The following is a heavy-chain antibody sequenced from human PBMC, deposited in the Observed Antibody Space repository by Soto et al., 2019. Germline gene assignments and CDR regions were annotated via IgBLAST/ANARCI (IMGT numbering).Heavy chain of an antibody. Sequence: SLRLSCAASGFTFSSYSMNWVRQAPGKGLEWVSYISSSSSTIYYTDSVKGRFTISRDNAKNSLYLQMNSLRAEDTAVYYCARDYLGSSGWYVFQHWGQGTLVTVSS. CDR1: GFTFSSYS. J-gene: IGHJ1*01. CDR3: ARDYLGSSGWYVFQH. CDR2: ISSSSSTI. V-gene: IGHV3-48*01. D-gene: IGHD6-19*01.